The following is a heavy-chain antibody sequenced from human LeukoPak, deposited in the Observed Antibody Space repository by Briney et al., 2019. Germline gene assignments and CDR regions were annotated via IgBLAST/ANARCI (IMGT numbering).Heavy chain of an antibody. V-gene: IGHV3-38-3*01. CDR1: GFTVSSNE. D-gene: IGHD5-24*01. Sequence: QPGGSLRLSCAASGFTVSSNEMSWVRQAPGKGLEWVSSISGGSTYYADSRKGRFTISRDNSKNTLYLQMNSLRAEDTAVYYCAKGQRWLQIGRAFDIWGQGTMVTVSS. CDR2: ISGGST. CDR3: AKGQRWLQIGRAFDI. J-gene: IGHJ3*02.